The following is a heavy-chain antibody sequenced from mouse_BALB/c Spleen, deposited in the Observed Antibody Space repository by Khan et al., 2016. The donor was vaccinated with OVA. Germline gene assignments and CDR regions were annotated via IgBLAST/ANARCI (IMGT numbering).Heavy chain of an antibody. CDR1: GFSLTSYG. CDR2: IWGDGRT. D-gene: IGHD2-1*01. V-gene: IGHV2-3*01. J-gene: IGHJ4*01. Sequence: VQLQQSGPGLVAPSQSLSITCTVSGFSLTSYGVNWVRQPPGKGMEWLGVIWGDGRTNYPSALISRMSNSKENYKSTAFLILKRMVTDDTATYYCAKWGNSYYAMDYWGQGTSVTVSS. CDR3: AKWGNSYYAMDY.